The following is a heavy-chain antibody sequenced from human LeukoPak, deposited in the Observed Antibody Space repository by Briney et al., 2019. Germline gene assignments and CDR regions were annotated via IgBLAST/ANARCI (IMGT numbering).Heavy chain of an antibody. CDR1: GFTFSTSS. CDR3: TRDPRLREFES. V-gene: IGHV3-30-3*01. Sequence: GGSLRLSCAASGFTFSTSSMHWVRQTPGKGLDWVALISSDGNNKYYANSVKGRFTISRDNSKNTLSLQMNSLRDDDTAVYYCTRDPRLREFESWGQGTLVTVSS. J-gene: IGHJ1*01. D-gene: IGHD2-21*02. CDR2: ISSDGNNK.